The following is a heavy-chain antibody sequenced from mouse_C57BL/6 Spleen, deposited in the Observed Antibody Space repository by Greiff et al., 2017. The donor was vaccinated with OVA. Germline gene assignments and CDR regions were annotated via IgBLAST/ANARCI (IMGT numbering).Heavy chain of an antibody. CDR3: ARMDSSSYFDY. V-gene: IGHV5-12*01. J-gene: IGHJ2*01. D-gene: IGHD1-1*01. CDR1: GFTFSDYY. Sequence: EVQVVESGGGLVQPGGSLKLSCAASGFTFSDYYMYWVRQTPEKRLEWVAYISNGGGSTYYPDTVKGRFTISRDNAKNTLYLQMSRLKSEDTAMYYCARMDSSSYFDYWGQGTTLTVSS. CDR2: ISNGGGST.